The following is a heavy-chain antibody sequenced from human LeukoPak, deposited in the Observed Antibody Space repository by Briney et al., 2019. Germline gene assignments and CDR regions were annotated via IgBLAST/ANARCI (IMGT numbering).Heavy chain of an antibody. Sequence: GGSLRLSCAASGFTFSSYAMSWVRQAPGKGLEWVSAISGSGGSTYYADSVKGRFTISRDNSKNTLYLQMNSLGAEDTAVYYCAANGISGSYYNVPVLDYWGQGTLVTVSS. J-gene: IGHJ4*02. CDR1: GFTFSSYA. V-gene: IGHV3-23*01. CDR3: AANGISGSYYNVPVLDY. D-gene: IGHD3-10*01. CDR2: ISGSGGST.